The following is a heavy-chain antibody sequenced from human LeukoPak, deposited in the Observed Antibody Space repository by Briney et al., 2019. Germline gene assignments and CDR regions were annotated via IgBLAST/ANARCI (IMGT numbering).Heavy chain of an antibody. CDR1: GGSITSYY. Sequence: PSETLSLTCTVSGGSITSYYWSWIRQPPGKGLEWIGYIYYSGSTNYNPSLKSRVTISVDTSKNQFSLKLSSVTAADTAVYFCAKGSHIAAAARGEFDPWGQGTLVTVSS. CDR2: IYYSGST. J-gene: IGHJ5*02. V-gene: IGHV4-59*01. D-gene: IGHD6-13*01. CDR3: AKGSHIAAAARGEFDP.